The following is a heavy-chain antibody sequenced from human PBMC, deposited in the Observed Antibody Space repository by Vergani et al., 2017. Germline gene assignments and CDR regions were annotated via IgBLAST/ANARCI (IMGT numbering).Heavy chain of an antibody. CDR2: ISSSGSP. D-gene: IGHD3-10*01. V-gene: IGHV4-39*07. CDR3: ARIFGELSDY. CDR1: GDSISRSHYY. Sequence: QLQLQESGPGLVKPSETLSLSCRVSGDSISRSHYYWGFIRQPPGKGLEWIGSISSSGSPYYNPTLKSRVTISVDTSKNQFSLKLSSVTAADTAVYYCARIFGELSDYWGQGTLVTVSS. J-gene: IGHJ4*02.